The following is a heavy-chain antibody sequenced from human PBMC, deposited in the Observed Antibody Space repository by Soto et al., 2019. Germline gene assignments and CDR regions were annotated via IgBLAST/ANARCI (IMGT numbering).Heavy chain of an antibody. V-gene: IGHV3-30*18. CDR3: AKDPDIVVVLAAPDD. CDR2: ISYDGSNK. Sequence: PGGSLRLSCAASGFTFSSYGMHWVRQAPGKGLEWVAVISYDGSNKCYADSVKGRFTISRDNSKNTLYLQMNSLRAEDTAVYYCAKDPDIVVVLAAPDDWGQGTLVTVAS. CDR1: GFTFSSYG. D-gene: IGHD2-2*01. J-gene: IGHJ4*02.